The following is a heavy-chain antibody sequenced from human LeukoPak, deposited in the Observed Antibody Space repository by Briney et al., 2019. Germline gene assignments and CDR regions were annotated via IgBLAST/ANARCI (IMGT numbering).Heavy chain of an antibody. J-gene: IGHJ3*02. CDR3: AMNFWSGYSGAFDS. CDR2: INWNGGST. D-gene: IGHD3-3*01. V-gene: IGHV3-20*04. Sequence: GGSLRLSCAASGFTFDDYGMSWVRQAPGKGLEWVSGINWNGGSTGYADSVKGRFTISRDNAKNSLYLQMNSLRAEDTALYYCAMNFWSGYSGAFDSWGQGTMVTVSS. CDR1: GFTFDDYG.